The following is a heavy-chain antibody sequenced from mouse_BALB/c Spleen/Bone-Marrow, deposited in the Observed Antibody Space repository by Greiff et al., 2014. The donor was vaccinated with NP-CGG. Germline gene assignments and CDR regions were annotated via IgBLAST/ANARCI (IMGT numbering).Heavy chain of an antibody. J-gene: IGHJ2*01. Sequence: EVMLVESGGGLVQPGGSLRLSCATSGFTFTDYYMSWVRQPPGKALEWLTFIRNNANGYTSEYSASGKGRFTIYRNNYKSILYQQRNTMRADDSAYYYGGGDMDLLRFAYWGQGTTLTVSS. CDR2: IRNNANGYTS. CDR3: GGDMDLLRFAY. CDR1: GFTFTDYY. D-gene: IGHD1-1*01. V-gene: IGHV7-3*02.